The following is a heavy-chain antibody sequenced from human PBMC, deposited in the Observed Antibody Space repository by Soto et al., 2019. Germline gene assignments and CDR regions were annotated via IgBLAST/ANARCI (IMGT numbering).Heavy chain of an antibody. V-gene: IGHV3-11*01. Sequence: QVQLVESGGGLVKPGGSLRLSCAASGFTFSDYYMSWIRQAPGKGLEWVSYISSSGSTIYYADSVKGRFTISRDNAKKSLYLQMNSLRAEDTAVYYCASSDFWSGYYVGYYYYYMDVWGKGTTVTVSS. CDR3: ASSDFWSGYYVGYYYYYMDV. CDR1: GFTFSDYY. D-gene: IGHD3-3*01. CDR2: ISSSGSTI. J-gene: IGHJ6*03.